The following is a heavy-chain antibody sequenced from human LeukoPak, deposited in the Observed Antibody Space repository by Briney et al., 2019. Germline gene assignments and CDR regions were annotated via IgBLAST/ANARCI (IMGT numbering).Heavy chain of an antibody. CDR1: GGSISSSSYY. Sequence: SETLSLTCTVSGGSISSSSYYWGWIRQPPGKGLEWIGSIYYSGSTYYNPSLKSRVTISVDTSKNQFSLKLSSVTAADTAVYYCARHYSRSSGWYDSRYNWFDPWGQGTLVTVSS. CDR3: ARHYSRSSGWYDSRYNWFDP. J-gene: IGHJ5*02. D-gene: IGHD6-19*01. CDR2: IYYSGST. V-gene: IGHV4-39*01.